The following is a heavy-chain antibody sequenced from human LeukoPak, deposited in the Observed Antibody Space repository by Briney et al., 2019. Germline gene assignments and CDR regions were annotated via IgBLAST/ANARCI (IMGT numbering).Heavy chain of an antibody. CDR2: IKQDGSEK. Sequence: GGSLRLSCAASGFTFSSYWMSWVRQAPGKGLEWVANIKQDGSEKYYVDSVKGRFTISRDNAKNSLCLQMNSLRAEDTAVYYCARYDVYSSSWYGVAGFDYWSQGTLVTVSS. CDR3: ARYDVYSSSWYGVAGFDY. J-gene: IGHJ4*02. V-gene: IGHV3-7*01. D-gene: IGHD6-13*01. CDR1: GFTFSSYW.